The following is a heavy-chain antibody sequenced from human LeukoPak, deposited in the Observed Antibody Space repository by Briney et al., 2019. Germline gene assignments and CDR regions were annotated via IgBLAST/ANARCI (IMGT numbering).Heavy chain of an antibody. CDR1: GVSISSSNSY. J-gene: IGHJ4*02. Sequence: SETLSLTCTVSGVSISSSNSYWGWIRQPPGKGLEWIGSIYYSGNTYYNASLKSQVSISIDTSKNQFSLRLTSVTAADTAVYYCAIAMVRGVITTKTFDYRGQGTLVTVSS. CDR3: AIAMVRGVITTKTFDY. V-gene: IGHV4-39*01. CDR2: IYYSGNT. D-gene: IGHD3-10*01.